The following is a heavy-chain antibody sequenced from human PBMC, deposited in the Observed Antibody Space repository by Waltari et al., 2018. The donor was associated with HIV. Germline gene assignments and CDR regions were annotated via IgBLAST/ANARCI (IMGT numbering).Heavy chain of an antibody. CDR3: ANIPPYTIGRGWFDP. V-gene: IGHV3-23*01. CDR1: GFTFSCYA. D-gene: IGHD2-2*02. Sequence: EVQLLEFGGGLVQHGGSLRLTCAASGFTFSCYAMSWVRQATGNGLFWFSGISASGEKRYDADPRKGRITSSRHNSKKTLYLQMNSLTAEDTAVYHCANIPPYTIGRGWFDPWGQGTLVTVSS. CDR2: ISASGEKR. J-gene: IGHJ5*02.